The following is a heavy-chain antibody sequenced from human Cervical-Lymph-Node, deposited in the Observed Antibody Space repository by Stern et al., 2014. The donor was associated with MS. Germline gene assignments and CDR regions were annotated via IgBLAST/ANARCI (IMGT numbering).Heavy chain of an antibody. V-gene: IGHV1-69*12. CDR1: GDTFNIYA. CDR3: ARARSSYDSSTHFDY. Sequence: QVQLVQSGAEVKKPGSSVRVSCKASGDTFNIYAFSWVRQAPGQGLEWMGRIIPMFGAPNYAQKFLDRVTITADDSTSTVYLELSTLRSEDTAMYYCARARSSYDSSTHFDYWGQGTQVTVSS. J-gene: IGHJ4*02. CDR2: IIPMFGAP. D-gene: IGHD3-22*01.